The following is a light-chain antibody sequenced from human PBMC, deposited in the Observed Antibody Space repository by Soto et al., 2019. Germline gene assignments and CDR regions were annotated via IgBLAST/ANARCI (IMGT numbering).Light chain of an antibody. CDR3: QHYNSYYRT. CDR2: DAS. J-gene: IGKJ1*01. V-gene: IGKV1-5*01. Sequence: DIQMTQSPSTLSASVGDRVTITFRASQSISSWLAWYQQKPGKAPKLLIYDASSLESGVPSRFSGSGCGGEFTLSISSLQPDDFATYYCQHYNSYYRTVGQGSKVDIK. CDR1: QSISSW.